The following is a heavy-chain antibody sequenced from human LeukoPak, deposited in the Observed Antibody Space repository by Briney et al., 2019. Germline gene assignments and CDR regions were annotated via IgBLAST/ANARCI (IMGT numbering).Heavy chain of an antibody. D-gene: IGHD3-16*01. V-gene: IGHV3-74*01. J-gene: IGHJ4*02. CDR2: INGDGSNS. CDR1: GFTFTTYW. CDR3: ARTSPTSHFDF. Sequence: GGSLRLSCVASGFTFTTYWMHWVRQAPGKCLVWVSRINGDGSNSNYADSVKGRFTISRDNARNTLYLQMNGLRAEDTALYYCARTSPTSHFDFWGQGTLVTVSS.